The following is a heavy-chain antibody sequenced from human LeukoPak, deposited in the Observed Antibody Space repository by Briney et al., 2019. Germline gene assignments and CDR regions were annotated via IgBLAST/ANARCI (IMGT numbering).Heavy chain of an antibody. Sequence: PSETLSLTCTVSGGSISSYYWSWIRQPAGKGLEWIGRIYTSGSTNYNPSLKSRVTMSVDTSKNQFSLKLSSVTAADTAVYYCAKDRETYCSSTSCYTGSDAFDIWGQGTMATVSS. CDR1: GGSISSYY. CDR2: IYTSGST. J-gene: IGHJ3*02. CDR3: AKDRETYCSSTSCYTGSDAFDI. V-gene: IGHV4-4*07. D-gene: IGHD2-2*02.